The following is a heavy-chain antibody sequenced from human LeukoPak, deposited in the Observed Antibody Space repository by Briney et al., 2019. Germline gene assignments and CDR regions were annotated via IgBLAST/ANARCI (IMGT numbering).Heavy chain of an antibody. V-gene: IGHV3-9*01. CDR2: IAWNSGNT. D-gene: IGHD3-10*01. J-gene: IGHJ4*02. CDR3: AKDMNSYGSGSSYNPWGPFDS. Sequence: GKSLRLSCAASGFTFDNYAMHWVRQAPGKGLEWVSGIAWNSGNTGFADSVKSRFTISRDNAENSLYLQMNSLTPGDTAFYFCAKDMNSYGSGSSYNPWGPFDSWGQGTLVTVSS. CDR1: GFTFDNYA.